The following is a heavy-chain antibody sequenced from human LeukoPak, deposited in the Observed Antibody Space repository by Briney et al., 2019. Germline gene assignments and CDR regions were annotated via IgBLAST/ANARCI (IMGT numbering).Heavy chain of an antibody. CDR1: GGSFSGYY. D-gene: IGHD6-13*01. CDR3: AWAGGSSSQVDY. V-gene: IGHV4-34*01. J-gene: IGHJ4*02. Sequence: SETLSLTCAVYGGSFSGYYWSWIRQPPGKGLELIGEINHSGSTNYNPSLKSRVTISVDTSKNQFSLKLSSVTAADTAVYYCAWAGGSSSQVDYWGQGTLVTVSS. CDR2: INHSGST.